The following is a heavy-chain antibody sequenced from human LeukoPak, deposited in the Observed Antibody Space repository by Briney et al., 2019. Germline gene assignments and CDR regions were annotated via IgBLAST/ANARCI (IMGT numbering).Heavy chain of an antibody. CDR2: IYSGGST. D-gene: IGHD2-2*01. Sequence: GGSLRLSCAASGFTLSSYVMHWVRQAPGKGLEWVSVIYSGGSTYYADSVKGRFTISRDNSKNTLYLQMNSLRVEDTAVYYCARGQSCSSTSCFFDYWGQGTLVTVSS. CDR1: GFTLSSYV. J-gene: IGHJ4*02. V-gene: IGHV3-53*01. CDR3: ARGQSCSSTSCFFDY.